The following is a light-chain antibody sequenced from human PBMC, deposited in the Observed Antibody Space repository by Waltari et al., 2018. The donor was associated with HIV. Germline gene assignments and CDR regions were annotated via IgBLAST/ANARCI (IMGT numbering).Light chain of an antibody. Sequence: LTQPHSVSQSPGKRVTISCTRNGGSIGNNYVHWSQQHPGRSPTTVIYEYKQRPSGVPDRFSGSRDNSSISASLTISGLKTEDEADYYWQSYASSTYVVFGGGTKLTVL. V-gene: IGLV6-57*01. CDR2: EYK. J-gene: IGLJ2*01. CDR3: QSYASSTYVV. CDR1: GGSIGNNY.